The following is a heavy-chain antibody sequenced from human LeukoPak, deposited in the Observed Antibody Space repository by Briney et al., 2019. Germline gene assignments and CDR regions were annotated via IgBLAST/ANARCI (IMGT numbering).Heavy chain of an antibody. Sequence: PSETLSLTCTVSGGSVSSSDYHWNWLRQPPGKGLEWIGYIDYSGTANIHPSLKSRGSLSIDTSRNQFSLKLDSVTAADTAVYYCARAGGSYSFDYWGQGTRVTVSS. D-gene: IGHD1-26*01. J-gene: IGHJ4*02. CDR2: IDYSGTA. CDR3: ARAGGSYSFDY. V-gene: IGHV4-61*08. CDR1: GGSVSSSDYH.